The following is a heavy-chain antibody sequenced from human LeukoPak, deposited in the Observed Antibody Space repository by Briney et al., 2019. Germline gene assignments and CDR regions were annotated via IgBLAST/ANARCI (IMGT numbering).Heavy chain of an antibody. J-gene: IGHJ4*02. D-gene: IGHD7-27*01. Sequence: GGSLRLSCAASGFTVSSNYMSWVRQAPGKGLEWVANIKQDGSEKYYVDSVKGRFTISRDNAKNSLYLQMNSLRAEDTAVYYCARDHNWGFDYWGQGALVTVSS. V-gene: IGHV3-7*01. CDR3: ARDHNWGFDY. CDR2: IKQDGSEK. CDR1: GFTVSSNY.